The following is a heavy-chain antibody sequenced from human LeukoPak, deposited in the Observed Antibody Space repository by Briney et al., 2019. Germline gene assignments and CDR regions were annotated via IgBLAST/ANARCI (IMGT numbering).Heavy chain of an antibody. V-gene: IGHV3-33*06. D-gene: IGHD1-26*01. CDR2: IWYDGSNK. J-gene: IGHJ3*02. Sequence: GGSLRLSCAASGFTFSSYGMHWVRQAPGKGLEWVAVIWYDGSNKYYADSVKGRFTISRDNSKNTLYLQMNSLRAKDTAVYYCAKGRIVGAYDAFDIWGQGTMVTVSS. CDR1: GFTFSSYG. CDR3: AKGRIVGAYDAFDI.